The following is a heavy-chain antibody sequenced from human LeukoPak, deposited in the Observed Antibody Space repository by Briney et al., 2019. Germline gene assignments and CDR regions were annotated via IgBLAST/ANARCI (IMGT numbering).Heavy chain of an antibody. D-gene: IGHD3-3*01. J-gene: IGHJ3*02. CDR3: ARGLGVAGDAFDI. CDR2: IYYSGST. V-gene: IGHV4-28*03. Sequence: SDTLSLTCAVSGYSISSSNWWGWIRQPPGKGLEWIGYIYYSGSTYYNPSLKSRVTMSVDTSKNQFSLKLSSAAAVDTAVYYCARGLGVAGDAFDIWGQGTMVTVSS. CDR1: GYSISSSNW.